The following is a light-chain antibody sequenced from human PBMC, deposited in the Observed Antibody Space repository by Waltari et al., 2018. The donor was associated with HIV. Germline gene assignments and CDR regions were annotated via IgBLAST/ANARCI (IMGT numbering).Light chain of an antibody. CDR2: RNN. J-gene: IGLJ3*02. Sequence: SVLTQPPSTSGTPGQKVTISCSGSTSNIGSKFVSWYQQFPGTAPKPLIYRNNERPSGVPDRFSGSKSGISASLAITGLRSEDEADYYCAAWDVSLSGWVFGGGTKLTVL. V-gene: IGLV1-47*01. CDR3: AAWDVSLSGWV. CDR1: TSNIGSKF.